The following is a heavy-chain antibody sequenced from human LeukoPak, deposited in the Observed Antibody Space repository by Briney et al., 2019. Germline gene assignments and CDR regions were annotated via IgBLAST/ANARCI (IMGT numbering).Heavy chain of an antibody. CDR2: TSYDGSNK. J-gene: IGHJ4*02. V-gene: IGHV3-30*03. CDR1: GFTFSSYG. Sequence: GGSLRLSCAASGFTFSSYGMHWVRQAPGKGLEWVAVTSYDGSNKYYTDSVKGRFTISRDNSKNTLYLQMNSLRAEDTAVYYCAREIQWLADLDYWGQGTLVTVSS. CDR3: AREIQWLADLDY. D-gene: IGHD6-19*01.